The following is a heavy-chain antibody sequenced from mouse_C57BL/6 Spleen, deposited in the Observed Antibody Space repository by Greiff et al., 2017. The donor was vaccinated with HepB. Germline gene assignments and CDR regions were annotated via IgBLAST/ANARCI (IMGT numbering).Heavy chain of an antibody. CDR2: IWSGGST. Sequence: QVQLKESGPGLVQPSQSLSITCTVSGFSLTSYGVHWVRQSPGKGLEWLGVIWSGGSTDYNAAFISRLSISKDNSKSQVFFKMNSLQADDTAIYYCAIEGVGAPWFAYWGQGTLVTVSA. V-gene: IGHV2-2*01. D-gene: IGHD1-1*02. CDR1: GFSLTSYG. J-gene: IGHJ3*01. CDR3: AIEGVGAPWFAY.